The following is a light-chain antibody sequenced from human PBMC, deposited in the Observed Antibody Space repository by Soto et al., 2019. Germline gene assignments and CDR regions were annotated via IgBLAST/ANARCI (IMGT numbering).Light chain of an antibody. J-gene: IGKJ1*01. CDR1: QSIINW. CDR2: QAS. CDR3: RQYNSHSET. Sequence: DIQLTQSPSTLSASAGDIVIISFRASQSIINWLAWYQQKPGKAPKLLIHQASTLQSGFPSRFSGSGSGTEFTLNISSLQPDDFATYYCRQYNSHSETFGQGTKVDIK. V-gene: IGKV1-5*03.